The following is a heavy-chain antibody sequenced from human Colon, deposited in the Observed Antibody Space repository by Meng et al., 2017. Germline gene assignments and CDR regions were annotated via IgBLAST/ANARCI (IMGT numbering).Heavy chain of an antibody. J-gene: IGHJ1*01. V-gene: IGHV4-4*02. Sequence: VQLPGAGPGPGNPAGAGSLTRAVSGCSISISNWWSWGRQPPGKGLWWIGEISPSGSSNYNPSLKGRVTMSLDKSKNQLFLNLGSVSAADTAVYYCARENEGIGFTPAGQWGQGTLVTVSS. D-gene: IGHD2-21*01. CDR3: ARENEGIGFTPAGQ. CDR1: GCSISISNW. CDR2: ISPSGSS.